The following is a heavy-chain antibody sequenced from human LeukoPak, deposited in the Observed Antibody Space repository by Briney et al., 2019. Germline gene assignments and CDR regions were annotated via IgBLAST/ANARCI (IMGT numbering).Heavy chain of an antibody. CDR3: TTSGYDYRFFEN. V-gene: IGHV3-72*01. Sequence: GGSLILSCAASGFTFSDHYVAWVRQAPGKGLEWVGRTRNKANSYSTEYAASVKGRFTISRDDSNDSMYLQMNSLKTEDTAVYYCTTSGYDYRFFENWGQGTLLTVSS. CDR1: GFTFSDHY. CDR2: TRNKANSYST. D-gene: IGHD5-12*01. J-gene: IGHJ4*02.